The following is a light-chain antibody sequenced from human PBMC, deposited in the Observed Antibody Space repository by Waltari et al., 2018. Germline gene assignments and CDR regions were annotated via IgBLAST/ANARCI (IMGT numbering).Light chain of an antibody. CDR1: SSNLGSGYN. J-gene: IGLJ2*01. CDR2: DNN. CDR3: QSYDSSLSDVV. Sequence: QSVLTQPPSVSGAPGQRVTIPCPGSSSNLGSGYNVHWYPQLPGTAPKLLIYDNNNRPSGVPDRFSGSKSGTSASLAITGLQAEDEADYYCQSYDSSLSDVVFGGGTKLTVL. V-gene: IGLV1-40*01.